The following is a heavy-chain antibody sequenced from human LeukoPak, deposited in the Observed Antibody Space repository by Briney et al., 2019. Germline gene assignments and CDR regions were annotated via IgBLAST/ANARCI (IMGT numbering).Heavy chain of an antibody. Sequence: GGTLRLSCAASGFTFSSYGMSWVRQAPGKGLEWVSAISGSGGSTYYADSVKGRFAISRDNSKNTLYLQMNSLRAEDTAVYYCAKDIVIMVRGFDYWGQGTLVTVSS. CDR3: AKDIVIMVRGFDY. V-gene: IGHV3-23*01. D-gene: IGHD3-10*01. J-gene: IGHJ4*02. CDR1: GFTFSSYG. CDR2: ISGSGGST.